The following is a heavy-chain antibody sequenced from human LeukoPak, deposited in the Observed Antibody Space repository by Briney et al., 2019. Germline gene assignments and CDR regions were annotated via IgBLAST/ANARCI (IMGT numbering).Heavy chain of an antibody. V-gene: IGHV3-48*03. CDR1: GFTFSSYE. Sequence: GSLSFSCAASGFTFSSYELYWVPQAPGKGLVWMSYISSSSTIIKYTDSVRGTFTISRDDARESLYLQMSSLRADDTAIYYCGASRQYVGAFDIWGQGTLVTVSS. CDR3: GASRQYVGAFDI. D-gene: IGHD1-26*01. CDR2: ISSSSTII. J-gene: IGHJ3*02.